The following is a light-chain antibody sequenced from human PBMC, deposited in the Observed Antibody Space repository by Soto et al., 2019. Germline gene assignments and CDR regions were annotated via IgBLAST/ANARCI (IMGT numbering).Light chain of an antibody. Sequence: IQMTQSPSSVSSAVGDRVTITCRASQGISSWLAWCQQKPGKVPKLLIYAASTLQSGVPSRFSGSGSGTDFTLTISSLQPEDVATYYCQKYNSAPLTFGGGTKVDIK. J-gene: IGKJ4*01. CDR3: QKYNSAPLT. CDR1: QGISSW. V-gene: IGKV1-27*01. CDR2: AAS.